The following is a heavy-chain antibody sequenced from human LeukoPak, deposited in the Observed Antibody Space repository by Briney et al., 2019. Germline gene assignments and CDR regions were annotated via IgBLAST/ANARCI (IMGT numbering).Heavy chain of an antibody. CDR3: ARGSGGSGSYP. Sequence: SETLSLTCAVYGGSFSGYYWSWIRQPPGKGLEWIGEINHSGSTNYNPSLKSRVTISVDTSKNQFSLKLSSVTAADTAVYYCARGSGGSGSYPWGQGTLVTVSS. D-gene: IGHD1-26*01. CDR1: GGSFSGYY. J-gene: IGHJ5*02. CDR2: INHSGST. V-gene: IGHV4-34*01.